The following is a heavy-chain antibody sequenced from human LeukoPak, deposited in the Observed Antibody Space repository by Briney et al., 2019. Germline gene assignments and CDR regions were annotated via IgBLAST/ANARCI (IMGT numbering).Heavy chain of an antibody. CDR1: GDSIIGYY. D-gene: IGHD4-17*01. CDR3: ARGESGDYHDALNI. CDR2: IYYTGNT. V-gene: IGHV4-39*07. J-gene: IGHJ3*02. Sequence: SETLSLTCSVSGDSIIGYYWGWIRQPPGKGLEWIGNIYYTGNTYYNSSLKSRVTISLDTSKNQFSLKLSSVTAADTAVYYCARGESGDYHDALNIWGQGTMITVSS.